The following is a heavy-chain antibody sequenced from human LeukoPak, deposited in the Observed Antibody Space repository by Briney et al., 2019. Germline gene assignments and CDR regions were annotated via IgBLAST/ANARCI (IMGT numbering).Heavy chain of an antibody. J-gene: IGHJ4*02. V-gene: IGHV4-34*01. CDR3: AREGRMSMGIEY. Sequence: SETLSLTCAVYGGSLSGYYWSWIRQSPGRGLEWIGEINHGGSTNYNPSLKSRVTMSVDTSKNHFSLKLSSVTAADTAVYFCAREGRMSMGIEYWGQGTLVTVSS. CDR1: GGSLSGYY. D-gene: IGHD4/OR15-4a*01. CDR2: INHGGST.